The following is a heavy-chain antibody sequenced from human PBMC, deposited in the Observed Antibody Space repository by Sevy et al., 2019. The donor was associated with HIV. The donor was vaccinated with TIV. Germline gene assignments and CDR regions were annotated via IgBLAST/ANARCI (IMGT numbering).Heavy chain of an antibody. CDR3: AGVRDRYCSGGSCYYGYFFDY. J-gene: IGHJ4*02. CDR1: GFIFSNYY. V-gene: IGHV3-48*01. CDR2: ISDRSDTI. D-gene: IGHD2-15*01. Sequence: GGSLRLSCAASGFIFSNYYMTWVRQAPGKGLEWVSYISDRSDTISYADSVKGGFPITRDNAKNEQYLQMSSLRGEDTAVYYCAGVRDRYCSGGSCYYGYFFDYWGQGTLVTVSS.